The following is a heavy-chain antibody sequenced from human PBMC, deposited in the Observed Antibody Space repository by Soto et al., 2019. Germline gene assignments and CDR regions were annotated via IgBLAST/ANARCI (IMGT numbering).Heavy chain of an antibody. J-gene: IGHJ4*02. CDR3: ARYDDILTGYYYYFDY. D-gene: IGHD3-9*01. V-gene: IGHV4-38-2*01. CDR2: IYHSGST. CDR1: GYSISSGYY. Sequence: SETLSLTCAVSGYSISSGYYWGWIRQPPGKGLEWIGSIYHSGSTYYNPSLKSRVTISVDTSKNQFSLKLSSVTAADTAVYYCARYDDILTGYYYYFDYWGQGTRVTVS.